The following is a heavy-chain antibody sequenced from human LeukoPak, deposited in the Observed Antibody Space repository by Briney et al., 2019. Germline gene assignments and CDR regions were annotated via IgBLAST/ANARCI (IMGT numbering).Heavy chain of an antibody. J-gene: IGHJ4*02. Sequence: PVASVKVSCKASRYTFTKYVVHWVRQAPGQRPEWMGWINAGNGDTKYSQNFQDRVTVTRDTSANTAYMELSSLTSEDTALYYCARDDCGDTCYPGGYWGQGTLVTVSS. V-gene: IGHV1-3*01. CDR3: ARDDCGDTCYPGGY. CDR1: RYTFTKYV. D-gene: IGHD2-21*01. CDR2: INAGNGDT.